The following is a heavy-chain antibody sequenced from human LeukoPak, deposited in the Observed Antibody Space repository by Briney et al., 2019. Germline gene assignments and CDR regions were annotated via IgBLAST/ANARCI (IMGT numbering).Heavy chain of an antibody. CDR3: AAFGVIVRNNYLDY. D-gene: IGHD3-3*01. J-gene: IGHJ4*02. V-gene: IGHV3-23*01. CDR2: ITANGDRT. CDR1: GFIFRSYA. Sequence: GGSLRLSCVGSGFIFRSYAVTWVRQAPGKGLDWVSSITANGDRTYYADSVKGRFTISRDNSKNTLYLQMSSLRAEDTGRYFCAAFGVIVRNNYLDYWGQGVPVTVSS.